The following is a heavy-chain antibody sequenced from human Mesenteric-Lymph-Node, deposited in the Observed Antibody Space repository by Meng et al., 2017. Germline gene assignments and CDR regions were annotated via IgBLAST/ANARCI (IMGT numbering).Heavy chain of an antibody. CDR3: ARVAVAGLRYFQH. V-gene: IGHV7-4-1*02. CDR1: GYTFTNIG. Sequence: HVQLLQSGSELKKPGASVKVSCKASGYTFTNIGMNWVRQAPGQGPEWMGWINTDTGNPTYAQGFTGRFVFSLDTSVSTAYLQISGLKAEDTAVYYCARVAVAGLRYFQHWGQGTLVTVSS. D-gene: IGHD6-19*01. J-gene: IGHJ1*01. CDR2: INTDTGNP.